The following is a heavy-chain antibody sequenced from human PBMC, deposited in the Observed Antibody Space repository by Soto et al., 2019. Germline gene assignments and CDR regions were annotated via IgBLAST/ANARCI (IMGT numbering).Heavy chain of an antibody. D-gene: IGHD6-25*01. Sequence: QTLSLTCVISGDSVSSNSAAWNLIRQSPSRGLEWLGRTYYRSKWYNDYAVSVKSRITINPDTSKNQFSLQPNSVTPEDTAVYYCARGAAADAFDIWGQGTMVTVSS. CDR1: GDSVSSNSAA. J-gene: IGHJ3*02. V-gene: IGHV6-1*01. CDR2: TYYRSKWYN. CDR3: ARGAAADAFDI.